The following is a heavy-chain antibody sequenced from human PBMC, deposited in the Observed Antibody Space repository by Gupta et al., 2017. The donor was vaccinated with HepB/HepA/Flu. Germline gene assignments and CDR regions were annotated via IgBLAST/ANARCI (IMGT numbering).Heavy chain of an antibody. CDR1: GFTFSSYA. CDR3: ARGPEWELPSNWFDP. CDR2: ISYDGSNK. J-gene: IGHJ5*02. D-gene: IGHD1-26*01. Sequence: QVQLVESGGGVVQPGRSLRLSCAASGFTFSSYAMHWVRQAPGKGLEWVAVISYDGSNKYYADSVKGRFTISRDNSKNTLYLQMNSLRAEDTAVYYCARGPEWELPSNWFDPWGQGTLVTVSS. V-gene: IGHV3-30-3*01.